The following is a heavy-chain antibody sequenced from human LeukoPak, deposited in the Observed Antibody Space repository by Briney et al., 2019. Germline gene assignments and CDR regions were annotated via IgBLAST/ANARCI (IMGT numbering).Heavy chain of an antibody. CDR2: ISYDGSIK. Sequence: GGSLRLSCAASGFTFSSYGMHWVRQAPGKGLEWVAVISYDGSIKYYADSVKGRFTISRDNSRNTLYLQMNSLRAEDTAVYYCAKETYYGQNWSDPWGQGTLVTVSS. D-gene: IGHD3-10*01. CDR1: GFTFSSYG. V-gene: IGHV3-30*18. CDR3: AKETYYGQNWSDP. J-gene: IGHJ5*02.